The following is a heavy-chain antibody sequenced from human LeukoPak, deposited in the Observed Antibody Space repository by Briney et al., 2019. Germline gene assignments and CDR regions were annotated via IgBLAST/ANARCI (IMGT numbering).Heavy chain of an antibody. V-gene: IGHV4-34*01. CDR2: INHSGST. D-gene: IGHD2-2*01. Sequence: PGGSLRLSCAASGFTVSSNYMSWVRQAPGKGLEWIGEINHSGSTNYNPSLKSRVTISVDTSKNQFSLKLSSVTAADTAVYYCARGRNHLATVVVPAAPYYYYYYMDVWGKGTTVTVSS. J-gene: IGHJ6*03. CDR1: GFTVSSNY. CDR3: ARGRNHLATVVVPAAPYYYYYYMDV.